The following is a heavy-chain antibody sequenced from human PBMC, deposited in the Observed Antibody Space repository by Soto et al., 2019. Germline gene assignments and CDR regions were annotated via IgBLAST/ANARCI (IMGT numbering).Heavy chain of an antibody. Sequence: GASVKVSCKASGGTFTSYPISWVRQAPGQGLEWMGGIIPIFGTTNYAQKFQGRVTITADESTSTAYMELSSLRSEDTAVHYCARGGVVGTAMVRSYFDYWGQGTLVTVSS. CDR1: GGTFTSYP. CDR2: IIPIFGTT. CDR3: ARGGVVGTAMVRSYFDY. J-gene: IGHJ4*02. V-gene: IGHV1-69*13. D-gene: IGHD5-18*01.